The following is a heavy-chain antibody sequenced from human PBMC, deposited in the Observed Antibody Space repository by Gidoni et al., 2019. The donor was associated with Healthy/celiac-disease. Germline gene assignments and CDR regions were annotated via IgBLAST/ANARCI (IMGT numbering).Heavy chain of an antibody. CDR1: GFTFRSYS. D-gene: IGHD2-8*01. J-gene: IGHJ1*01. V-gene: IGHV3-30-3*01. CDR2: ISYDGSNK. Sequence: QVQLVESGGGVVQPGRSLRLSCAASGFTFRSYSIHWVRQAPGKGLEWVAVISYDGSNKYYAESVKGRFTISRDNSKNTLYLQMNSLRAEDTAVYYCARDGEGYCTNGVCSAEYFQHWGQGTLVTVSS. CDR3: ARDGEGYCTNGVCSAEYFQH.